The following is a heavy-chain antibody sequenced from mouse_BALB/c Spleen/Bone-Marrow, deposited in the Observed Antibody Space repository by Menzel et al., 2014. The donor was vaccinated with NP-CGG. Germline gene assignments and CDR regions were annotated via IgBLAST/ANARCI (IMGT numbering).Heavy chain of an antibody. J-gene: IGHJ3*01. Sequence: EVKVVESGGGLVKSGGSLKLSCAASGFSFNSYGMSWVRQTPEKRLEWVATISGGGSYTFYPDSVKGRFTISRDNAKNNLYLQLSSLRSEDTALYCCARHAYYDQTEVSFVYWGQGTLVTVSA. V-gene: IGHV5-9-2*01. D-gene: IGHD2-4*01. CDR2: ISGGGSYT. CDR1: GFSFNSYG. CDR3: ARHAYYDQTEVSFVY.